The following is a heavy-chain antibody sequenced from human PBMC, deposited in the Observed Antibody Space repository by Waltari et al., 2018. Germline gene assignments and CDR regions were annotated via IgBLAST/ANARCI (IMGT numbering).Heavy chain of an antibody. CDR3: ARDGYSSGWFVGWFDP. CDR2: ISSSGSTI. Sequence: EVQLVESGGGLVQPGGSLRLSCAASGFTFSSYEMNWVRQAPGKGLGWVSYISSSGSTIYYADSVKGRFTISRDNAKNSLYLQMNSLRAEDTAVYYCARDGYSSGWFVGWFDPWGQGTLVTVSS. CDR1: GFTFSSYE. V-gene: IGHV3-48*03. J-gene: IGHJ5*02. D-gene: IGHD6-19*01.